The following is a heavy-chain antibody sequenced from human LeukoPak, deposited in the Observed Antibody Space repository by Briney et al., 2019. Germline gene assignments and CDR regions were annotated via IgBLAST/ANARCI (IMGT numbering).Heavy chain of an antibody. CDR3: ARAVVVYYDGSGYSTRFDY. Sequence: GSLRLSCAASGLTFSSYARSWIRQPPGQGLEWIGYIYYNGSTNYTPSLKSRVTISLDTSKNQFSLKLRSVTAADTAMYYCARAVVVYYDGSGYSTRFDYWGQGTLVTVSS. V-gene: IGHV4-59*01. J-gene: IGHJ4*02. CDR1: GLTFSSYA. D-gene: IGHD3-22*01. CDR2: IYYNGST.